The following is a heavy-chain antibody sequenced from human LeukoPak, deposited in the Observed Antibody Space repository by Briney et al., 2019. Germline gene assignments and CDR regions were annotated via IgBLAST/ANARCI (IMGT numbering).Heavy chain of an antibody. V-gene: IGHV4-39*01. Sequence: WVRQTPGKGLEWIGSIYYSGSTYYNPSLKSRVTISVDTSKNQFSLKLSSVTAADTAVYYCARHPGGAFDIWGQGTMVTVSS. CDR3: ARHPGGAFDI. J-gene: IGHJ3*02. D-gene: IGHD1-14*01. CDR2: IYYSGST.